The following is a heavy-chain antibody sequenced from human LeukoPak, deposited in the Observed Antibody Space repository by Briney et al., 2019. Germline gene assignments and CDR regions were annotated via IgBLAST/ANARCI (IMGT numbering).Heavy chain of an antibody. D-gene: IGHD3-9*01. CDR1: GYTFTSYD. V-gene: IGHV1-8*01. CDR2: MNPNSGNT. Sequence: GASVKVSCKASGYTFTSYDINWVRQATGQGLEWMGWMNPNSGNTGYALKFQGRVTMTRDTSINTAYMELSSLRSEDTAVYYCAATTDWLSDYWGQGTLVTVSS. CDR3: AATTDWLSDY. J-gene: IGHJ4*02.